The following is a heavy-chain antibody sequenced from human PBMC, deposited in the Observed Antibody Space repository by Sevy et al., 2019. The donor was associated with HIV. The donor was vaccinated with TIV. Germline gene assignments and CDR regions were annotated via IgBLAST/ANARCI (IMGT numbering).Heavy chain of an antibody. V-gene: IGHV3-21*01. Sequence: GGSLRLSCAASGFTFSSYSMNWVRQAPGKGLEWVSSISSSSSYIYYADSVKGRFTISRDNAKNSLYLQMNSLRAEDTAVYYCARDLYDFWSDYQKWGQGTLVTVSS. J-gene: IGHJ4*02. CDR1: GFTFSSYS. CDR2: ISSSSSYI. D-gene: IGHD3-3*01. CDR3: ARDLYDFWSDYQK.